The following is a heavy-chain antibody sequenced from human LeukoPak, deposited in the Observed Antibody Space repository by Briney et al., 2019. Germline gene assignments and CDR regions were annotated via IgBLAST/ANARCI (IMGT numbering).Heavy chain of an antibody. V-gene: IGHV1-2*02. CDR1: GYTFIGYY. J-gene: IGHJ3*02. Sequence: ASVKVSCKASGYTFIGYYIHWVRQAPGQGLEWMGWINPNSGGTNYAQKFQGRVTMTRDTSISTAYMELSRLRSDDTAVYYCARGLAVTTYDAFDIWGQGTMVTVSS. CDR2: INPNSGGT. D-gene: IGHD4-17*01. CDR3: ARGLAVTTYDAFDI.